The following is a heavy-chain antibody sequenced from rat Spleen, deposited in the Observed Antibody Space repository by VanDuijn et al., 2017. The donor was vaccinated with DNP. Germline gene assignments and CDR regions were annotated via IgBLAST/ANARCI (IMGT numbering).Heavy chain of an antibody. Sequence: EVQLVESGGGLVQPGRSMKLSCAASGFTFSSFPMAWVRQAPTKGLEWVASVNYDGDKFFYRDSVKGRFTISRDNAKSSLHLQMDSLRSEDTATYYCSTGGTEFGYWGQGVMVTVSS. D-gene: IGHD1-11*01. CDR2: VNYDGDKF. CDR3: STGGTEFGY. J-gene: IGHJ2*01. CDR1: GFTFSSFP. V-gene: IGHV5-46*01.